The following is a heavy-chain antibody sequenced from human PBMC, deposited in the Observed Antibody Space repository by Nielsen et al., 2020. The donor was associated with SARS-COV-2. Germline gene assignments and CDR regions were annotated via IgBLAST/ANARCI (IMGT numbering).Heavy chain of an antibody. CDR2: IHSGGST. D-gene: IGHD6-13*01. V-gene: IGHV3-66*01. CDR3: ARGQTGYSRSPFDY. Sequence: GGPLRLSCVVSGFTVSSFYMSWVRQAPGKGLEWVSVIHSGGSTFYADSVKGRFTIYRDTVRKTLYLEMNSLTAEDTGVYYCARGQTGYSRSPFDYWGQGTLVTVSS. CDR1: GFTVSSFY. J-gene: IGHJ4*02.